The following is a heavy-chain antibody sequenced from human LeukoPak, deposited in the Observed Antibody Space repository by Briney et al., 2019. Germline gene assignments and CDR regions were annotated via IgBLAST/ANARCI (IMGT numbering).Heavy chain of an antibody. D-gene: IGHD1-1*01. Sequence: PSETLSLTCAVSGGSISSSYWWNWVRQPAGKGLGWIGRIYTGGTKNYNPSLKSRVTMSIDRSKHQFSLKLNSVTAADTAVYYCARDYKNWNDLEYYFDHWGQGTLVTVSS. CDR2: IYTGGTK. CDR1: GGSISSSYW. V-gene: IGHV4-4*07. CDR3: ARDYKNWNDLEYYFDH. J-gene: IGHJ4*02.